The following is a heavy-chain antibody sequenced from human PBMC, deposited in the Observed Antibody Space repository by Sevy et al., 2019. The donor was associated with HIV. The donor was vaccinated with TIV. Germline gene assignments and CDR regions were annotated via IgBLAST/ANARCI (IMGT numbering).Heavy chain of an antibody. Sequence: GGSLRLSCAASGFTFNDYALHWVRQAPGKGLEWVAIISSDGDNTYYADTVKGRFTISRDNSKNTVYLQMNRLRAEDTAFYYCVREGAPYRNIRYCSGNNCLYNWFDPWGQGTLVTVSS. J-gene: IGHJ5*02. V-gene: IGHV3-30-3*01. CDR3: VREGAPYRNIRYCSGNNCLYNWFDP. CDR1: GFTFNDYA. D-gene: IGHD2-15*01. CDR2: ISSDGDNT.